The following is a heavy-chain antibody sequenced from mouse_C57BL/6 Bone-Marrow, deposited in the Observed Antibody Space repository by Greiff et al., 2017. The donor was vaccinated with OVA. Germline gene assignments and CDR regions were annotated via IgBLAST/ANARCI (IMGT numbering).Heavy chain of an antibody. J-gene: IGHJ4*01. Sequence: QVHVKQSGPGLVQPSQSLSITCTVSGFSLTSYGVHWVRQSPGKGLEWLGVIWSGGGIDYNAAFISRLSTSKDNSKRQVFFKMNSRQADDTAIYYCARNPRWLLRIYAMDYWGQGTSVTVSS. CDR1: GFSLTSYG. V-gene: IGHV2-2*01. CDR3: ARNPRWLLRIYAMDY. D-gene: IGHD2-3*01. CDR2: IWSGGGI.